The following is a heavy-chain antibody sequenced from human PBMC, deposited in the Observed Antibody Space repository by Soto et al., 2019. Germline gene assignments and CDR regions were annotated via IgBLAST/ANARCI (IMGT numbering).Heavy chain of an antibody. CDR1: GGSFSCYY. Sequence: SETLSLTCAVYGGSFSCYYWSWIRQPPGKGLEWIGEINHSGSTNYNPSLKSRVTISVDTSKNQFSLKLSSVTAADTAVYYCARGDYTTYYYYGMDVWGQGTTVTVSS. CDR2: INHSGST. CDR3: ARGDYTTYYYYGMDV. V-gene: IGHV4-34*01. J-gene: IGHJ6*02. D-gene: IGHD4-4*01.